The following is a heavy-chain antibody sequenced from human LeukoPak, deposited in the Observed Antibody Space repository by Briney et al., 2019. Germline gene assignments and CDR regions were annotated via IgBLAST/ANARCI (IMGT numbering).Heavy chain of an antibody. D-gene: IGHD1-26*01. CDR2: IRFDGSNK. V-gene: IGHV3-30*02. CDR3: AKDQIVGAPAPSFDF. J-gene: IGHJ4*02. CDR1: GFTFSSYG. Sequence: GGSLRLSCAASGFTFSSYGMHWVRQAPGKGREGGAFIRFDGSNKYYPDSVKGRFTISRDNSKNTLYLQMNSLRAEDTAIYYCAKDQIVGAPAPSFDFWGQGTLVTVSS.